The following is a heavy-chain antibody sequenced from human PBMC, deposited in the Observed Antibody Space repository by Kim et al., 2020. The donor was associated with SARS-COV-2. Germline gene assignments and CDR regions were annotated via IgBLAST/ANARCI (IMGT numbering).Heavy chain of an antibody. J-gene: IGHJ6*03. D-gene: IGHD2-2*01. CDR1: GGSFSGYY. Sequence: SETLSLTCAVYGGSFSGYYWSWIRQPPGKGLEWIGEINHSGSTNYNPSLKSRVTISVDTSKNQFSLKLSSVTAADTAVYYCARGLLSDIVVVPAAPANGGCYMDVWGKGTTVTVSS. V-gene: IGHV4-34*01. CDR2: INHSGST. CDR3: ARGLLSDIVVVPAAPANGGCYMDV.